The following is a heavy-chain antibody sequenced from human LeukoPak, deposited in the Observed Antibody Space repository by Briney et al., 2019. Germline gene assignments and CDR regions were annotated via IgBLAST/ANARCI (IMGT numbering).Heavy chain of an antibody. CDR3: AKDEGTGGSGSYSHYYYYYMDV. CDR2: IKQDGSEK. D-gene: IGHD3-10*01. V-gene: IGHV3-7*01. J-gene: IGHJ6*03. Sequence: GGSLRLSCAASGFTFSSYWMSWVRQAPGKGPEWVANIKQDGSEKYYVDSVKGRFTISRDNAKNSLYLQMNSLRAEDTAVYYCAKDEGTGGSGSYSHYYYYYMDVWGKGTTVTVSS. CDR1: GFTFSSYW.